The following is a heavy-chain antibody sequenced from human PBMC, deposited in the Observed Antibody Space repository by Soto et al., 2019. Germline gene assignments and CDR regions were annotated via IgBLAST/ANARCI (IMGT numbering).Heavy chain of an antibody. D-gene: IGHD5-12*01. CDR1: GNTFTNHG. V-gene: IGHV1-18*01. CDR2: IRTLNGNT. J-gene: IGHJ2*01. Sequence: QVQLVQSAAEVKKPGASVKVSCKASGNTFTNHGISWVRQAPGQGLEWMGWIRTLNGNTNYAQEIQGRITMTTDTSTTTAYMELRSLKSDDTAVYYCARDSDRDGYIYWYFDLWGRGTLVTVSS. CDR3: ARDSDRDGYIYWYFDL.